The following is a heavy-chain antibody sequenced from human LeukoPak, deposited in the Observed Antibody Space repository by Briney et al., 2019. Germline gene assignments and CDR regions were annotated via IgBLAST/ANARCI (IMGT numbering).Heavy chain of an antibody. V-gene: IGHV4-30-4*01. CDR3: AKFAQRGLDY. J-gene: IGHJ4*02. CDR1: GGSISSGDYY. Sequence: SETLSLTCTVSGGSISSGDYYWSWIRQPPGKGLEWIGYIYSGSTYYNPSLKSRVTISVDTSKNQFSLKLSSVTAADTAVYYCAKFAQRGLDYWGQGTLVTVSS. CDR2: IYSGST.